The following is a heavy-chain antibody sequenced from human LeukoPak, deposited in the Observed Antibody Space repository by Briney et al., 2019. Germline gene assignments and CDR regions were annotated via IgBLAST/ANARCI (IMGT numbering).Heavy chain of an antibody. J-gene: IGHJ4*02. Sequence: GGSLRLSCAASGFTFTNAWMSWVRQAPGKGLEWVGRINSKTDGGTTDYAAPVKGRFTISRDDSKNTPYLQMNSLKTEDTAVYYCTTYSGYDWYFDYWGQGTLVTVSS. D-gene: IGHD5-12*01. V-gene: IGHV3-15*01. CDR2: INSKTDGGTT. CDR1: GFTFTNAW. CDR3: TTYSGYDWYFDY.